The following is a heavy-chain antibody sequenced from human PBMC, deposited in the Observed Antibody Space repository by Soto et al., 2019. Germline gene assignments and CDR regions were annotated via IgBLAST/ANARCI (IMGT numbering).Heavy chain of an antibody. CDR3: ARGPAADIVVVPAAKYWYFDL. CDR1: GFTFSSYW. J-gene: IGHJ2*01. Sequence: EVQLVESGGGLVQPGGSLRLSCAASGFTFSSYWMSWVRRAPGKGLEWVANIKQDGSEKYYVDSVKGRFTISRDNAKNSLYLQMNSLRAEDTAVYYCARGPAADIVVVPAAKYWYFDLWGRGTLVTVSS. D-gene: IGHD2-2*01. V-gene: IGHV3-7*01. CDR2: IKQDGSEK.